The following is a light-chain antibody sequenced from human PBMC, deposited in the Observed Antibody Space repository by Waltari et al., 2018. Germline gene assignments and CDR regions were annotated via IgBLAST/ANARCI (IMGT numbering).Light chain of an antibody. Sequence: IQMTQTPSTISASVGDRVTITCRASQSIRNWLAWYQQKPGRAPKLLIYQASNLESGVPSRFSGSGSGSQFTLTISSLQPDDFATYYCQQYNNYFWTFGQGTKVEIK. CDR2: QAS. CDR1: QSIRNW. J-gene: IGKJ1*01. V-gene: IGKV1-5*03. CDR3: QQYNNYFWT.